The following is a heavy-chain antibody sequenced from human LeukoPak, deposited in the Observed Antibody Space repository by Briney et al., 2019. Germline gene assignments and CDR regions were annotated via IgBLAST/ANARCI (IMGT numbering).Heavy chain of an antibody. Sequence: PGGSLRLSCAVSGLTVSNDYMSWVRQAPGKGLEWVSVIYGGGYTYYADSVRGRFTISRDNFENTLFLQMDSLRPEDTAVYYCTRLLPSSHHFFDSWVQGTLVTVSS. V-gene: IGHV3-53*01. CDR3: TRLLPSSHHFFDS. J-gene: IGHJ4*02. CDR1: GLTVSNDY. D-gene: IGHD6-6*01. CDR2: IYGGGYT.